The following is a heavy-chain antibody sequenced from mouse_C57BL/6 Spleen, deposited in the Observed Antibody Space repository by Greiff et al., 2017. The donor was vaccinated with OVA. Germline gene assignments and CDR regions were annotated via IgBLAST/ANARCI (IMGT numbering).Heavy chain of an antibody. J-gene: IGHJ2*01. Sequence: VQLQQSGPELVKPGASVKISCKASGYTFTDYYMNWVKQSHGKSLEWIGDINPNNGGTCYNQKFKGKATLTVDKSSSTAYMELRGLTSEDSAVYYGERPSSGFDYWGQGTTLTVYS. CDR2: INPNNGGT. CDR1: GYTFTDYY. V-gene: IGHV1-26*01. D-gene: IGHD1-1*01. CDR3: ERPSSGFDY.